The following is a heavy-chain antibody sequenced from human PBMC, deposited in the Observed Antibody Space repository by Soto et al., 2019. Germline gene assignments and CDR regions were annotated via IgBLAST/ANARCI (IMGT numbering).Heavy chain of an antibody. D-gene: IGHD5-12*01. CDR1: GGFISNGDYH. CDR3: AREGGYDSPHGC. J-gene: IGHJ4*02. CDR2: TYPSGST. V-gene: IGHV4-30-4*01. Sequence: QVQLQESGPGLVKPSQTLSLICTVSGGFISNGDYHWSWIRQPPGKGLEWIGYTYPSGSTYYNASLRSRVTISIDASKNQFSMKLNSVTAAETSVYYCAREGGYDSPHGCWGQGTLVTVSS.